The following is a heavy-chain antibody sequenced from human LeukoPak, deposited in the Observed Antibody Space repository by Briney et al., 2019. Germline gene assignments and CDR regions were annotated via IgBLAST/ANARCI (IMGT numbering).Heavy chain of an antibody. CDR3: ARDAQWELRAFDV. CDR2: IIPIFDRP. V-gene: IGHV1-69*06. Sequence: GASVKDSCKTIGGRFKSYGFSWVRQAPGQGLEWMGGIIPIFDRPNYAQKFEGRVTITADKSTNTTYMEISSLTSDDTAVYYCARDAQWELRAFDVWGRGTMVIVSS. CDR1: GGRFKSYG. D-gene: IGHD1-26*01. J-gene: IGHJ3*01.